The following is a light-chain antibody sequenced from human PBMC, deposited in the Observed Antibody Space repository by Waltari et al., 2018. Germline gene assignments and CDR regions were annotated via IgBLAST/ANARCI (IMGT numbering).Light chain of an antibody. J-gene: IGKJ1*01. CDR3: QQYINLPRT. V-gene: IGKV3-15*01. Sequence: EIIMTQSPATLSVSPGERATLSCRARQSVSSNLAWYQQKPGQAPRLLIYGAFTRITGIPPRFSGSGSGTEFTLTISSLQSEDFAVYYCQQYINLPRTFGQGTKVEIK. CDR2: GAF. CDR1: QSVSSN.